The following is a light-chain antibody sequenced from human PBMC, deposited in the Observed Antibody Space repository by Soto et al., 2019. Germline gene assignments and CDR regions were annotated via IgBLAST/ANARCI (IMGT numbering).Light chain of an antibody. CDR2: EVS. J-gene: IGLJ1*01. V-gene: IGLV2-8*01. CDR3: SSYAGSNNSYV. CDR1: SSDDGGYNY. Sequence: QSVLTQRPSASGSPGQSVTISCTGTSSDDGGYNYVSWYQQHPGKAPKLMIYEVSKRPSGVPDRFSGSKSGNTASLTVSGLQAEDEADYYCSSYAGSNNSYVFGTGTKLTVL.